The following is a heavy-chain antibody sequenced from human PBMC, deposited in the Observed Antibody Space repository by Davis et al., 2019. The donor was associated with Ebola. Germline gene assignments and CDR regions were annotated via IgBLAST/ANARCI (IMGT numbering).Heavy chain of an antibody. J-gene: IGHJ4*02. CDR1: GFTFSSYW. CDR3: ARAYRSGWSLGLGGY. Sequence: PGGSLRLSCAASGFTFSSYWMSWVRQAPGKGLEWMGRIDPSDSYTNYSPSFQGHVTISADKSISTAYLQWSSLKASDTAMYFCARAYRSGWSLGLGGYWGQGTLVSVSS. CDR2: IDPSDSYT. D-gene: IGHD6-19*01. V-gene: IGHV5-10-1*01.